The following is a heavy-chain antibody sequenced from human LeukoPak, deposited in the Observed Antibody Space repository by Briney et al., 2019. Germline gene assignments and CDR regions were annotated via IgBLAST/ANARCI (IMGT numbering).Heavy chain of an antibody. CDR3: ARRSHYSGWYV. J-gene: IGHJ1*01. Sequence: SETLSLTCAVYGGSFSGYWSWIRQPPGKGLEWIGEINHTRSTSYNPSLKSRVTISVDTSKNQFSLKLSSVTAADTAVYFCARRSHYSGWYVWGQGTLVTVSS. D-gene: IGHD6-19*01. CDR1: GGSFSGY. V-gene: IGHV4-34*01. CDR2: INHTRST.